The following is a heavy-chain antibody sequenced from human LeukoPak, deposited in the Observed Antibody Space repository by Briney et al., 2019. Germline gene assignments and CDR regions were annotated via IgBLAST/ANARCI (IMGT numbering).Heavy chain of an antibody. CDR3: ARDSYGDANFDS. CDR1: GFTVSGNY. J-gene: IGHJ4*02. V-gene: IGHV3-53*01. D-gene: IGHD4-17*01. CDR2: IYADGNT. Sequence: GGSLRLSCTASGFTVSGNYMNWVRQAPGKGLEWVSFIYADGNTYYADSVKGRFTISRDISKNAVYLQMNSLRAEDTAVYYCARDSYGDANFDSWGQGTLVTVSS.